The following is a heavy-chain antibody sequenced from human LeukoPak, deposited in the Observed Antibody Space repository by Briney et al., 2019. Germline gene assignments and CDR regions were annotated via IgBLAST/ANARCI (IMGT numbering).Heavy chain of an antibody. CDR1: GYTFTSYG. D-gene: IGHD3-10*01. J-gene: IGHJ4*02. CDR3: ARVGSGSYIPLPNSGVDY. Sequence: ASVKVSCKASGYTFTSYGISWARQAPGQGLEWMGWISAYNGNTNYAQKLQGRVTMTTDTSTSTAYMELRSLRSDDTAVYYCARVGSGSYIPLPNSGVDYWGQGTLVTVSS. CDR2: ISAYNGNT. V-gene: IGHV1-18*01.